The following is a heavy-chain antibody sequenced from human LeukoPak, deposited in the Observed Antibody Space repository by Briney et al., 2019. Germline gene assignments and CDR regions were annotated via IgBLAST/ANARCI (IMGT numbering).Heavy chain of an antibody. CDR1: GFTFETYW. V-gene: IGHV3-74*01. Sequence: GGSLRLSCAASGFTFETYWMHWVRQAPGKGLEWVSCINGYGSITNYADSVKGRFIISRDNSKNTVYLQMNSLRADDTAVYFCARRAGALYYYDTSGPFDHWGRGTLVTVSS. D-gene: IGHD3-22*01. J-gene: IGHJ4*02. CDR2: INGYGSIT. CDR3: ARRAGALYYYDTSGPFDH.